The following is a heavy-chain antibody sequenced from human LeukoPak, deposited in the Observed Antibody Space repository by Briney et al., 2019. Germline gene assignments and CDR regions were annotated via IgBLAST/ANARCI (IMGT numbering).Heavy chain of an antibody. Sequence: PSETLSLTCTVSGGSISGSSYYWGWIRQPPGKGLEWIGSIYYSGSTNYNPSLKSRVTISVDTSKNQFSLKLSSVTAADTAVYYCARESDSSRGDAFDIWGQGTMVTVSS. CDR2: IYYSGST. CDR1: GGSISGSSYY. V-gene: IGHV4-39*07. D-gene: IGHD3-22*01. CDR3: ARESDSSRGDAFDI. J-gene: IGHJ3*02.